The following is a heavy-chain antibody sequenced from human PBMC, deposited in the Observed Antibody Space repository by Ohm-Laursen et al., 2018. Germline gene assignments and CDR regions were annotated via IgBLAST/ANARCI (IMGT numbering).Heavy chain of an antibody. CDR1: GFTFSGYA. Sequence: SLRLSCTASGFTFSGYAMSWVRQAPGKGLEWVSVATGSGRYTYYRDSVKGRFTISRDNAKNTLYLQMNSLRAEDTAVYYCARDSSSSSYYGMDVWGQGTTVTVSS. CDR3: ARDSSSSSYYGMDV. J-gene: IGHJ6*02. D-gene: IGHD6-6*01. CDR2: ATGSGRYT. V-gene: IGHV3-23*01.